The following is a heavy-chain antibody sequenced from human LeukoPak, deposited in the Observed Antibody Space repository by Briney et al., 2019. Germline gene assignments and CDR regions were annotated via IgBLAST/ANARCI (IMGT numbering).Heavy chain of an antibody. CDR3: ARTDSSGWLGVDY. CDR1: GGSISSSNW. V-gene: IGHV4-4*02. Sequence: SGTLSLTCAVSGGSISSSNWWSWVRQPPGKGLEWIGEIYHSGSTNYNPSLKSRVTISVDKSKNQLSLKLSSVTAADTAVYYCARTDSSGWLGVDYWGQGTLVTVSS. J-gene: IGHJ4*02. D-gene: IGHD6-19*01. CDR2: IYHSGST.